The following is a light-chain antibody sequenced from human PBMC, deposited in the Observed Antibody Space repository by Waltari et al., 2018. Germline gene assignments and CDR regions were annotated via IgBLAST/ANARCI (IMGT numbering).Light chain of an antibody. CDR1: QSLTKRY. J-gene: IGKJ2*01. Sequence: VLTQSPGTLSLSPGERATLSCRASQSLTKRYLAWYQQKPGQAPRLLIYGASGRAASIPDRFSGSGSGTDFTLTISRLGPEDFAVYYCQQYGSSVLYTFGQGTKLEIK. CDR2: GAS. CDR3: QQYGSSVLYT. V-gene: IGKV3-20*01.